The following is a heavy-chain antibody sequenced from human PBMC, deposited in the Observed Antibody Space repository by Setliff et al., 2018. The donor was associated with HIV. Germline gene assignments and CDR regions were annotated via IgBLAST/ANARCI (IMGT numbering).Heavy chain of an antibody. J-gene: IGHJ5*02. D-gene: IGHD3-10*01. CDR1: GFTFSSYA. CDR3: ANDAGHYLFDP. CDR2: ISGSGGST. Sequence: GESLKISCAASGFTFSSYAMSWVRQAPGKGLEWVSAISGSGGSTYYADSVKGRFTISRDNSKNTLYLQMNSLRAEDTAVYYCANDAGHYLFDPWGQGTLVTAPQ. V-gene: IGHV3-23*01.